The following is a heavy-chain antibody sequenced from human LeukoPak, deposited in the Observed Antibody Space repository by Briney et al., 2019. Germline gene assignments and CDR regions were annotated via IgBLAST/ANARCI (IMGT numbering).Heavy chain of an antibody. CDR1: GFTFSSYV. CDR3: AKDGYDFWSAYQIDL. J-gene: IGHJ5*02. Sequence: GGSLRLSCAASGFTFSSYVMSWVRQAPGKGLEWVSSITGSGDKTYYADSVKGRFTISRDNSKNTLSLQMNSLRAEDTAVYYCAKDGYDFWSAYQIDLWGQGTLVTVSS. CDR2: ITGSGDKT. V-gene: IGHV3-23*01. D-gene: IGHD3-3*01.